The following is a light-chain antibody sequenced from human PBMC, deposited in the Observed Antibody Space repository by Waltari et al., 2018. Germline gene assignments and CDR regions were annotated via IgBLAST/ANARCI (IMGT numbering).Light chain of an antibody. CDR1: SSNIGAGYA. CDR3: QSFDRDLNAVL. CDR2: RDD. J-gene: IGLJ2*01. Sequence: QSVLTQPPSVSGAPGQSVTISCTGSSSNIGAGYAVHWYQQIPGSAPKVLIYRDDNRPSGVPGRFSGSKSGTSASLSVTGLHVEDEADYFCQSFDRDLNAVLFGGGTKLTVL. V-gene: IGLV1-40*01.